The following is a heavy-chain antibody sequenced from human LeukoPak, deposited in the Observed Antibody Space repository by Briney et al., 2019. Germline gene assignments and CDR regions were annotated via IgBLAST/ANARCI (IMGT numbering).Heavy chain of an antibody. CDR2: IGVSGTKT. D-gene: IGHD3-22*01. Sequence: GGSLRLSCAASGFTFTKYAVSGVRQAAGKGREWFSAIGVSGTKTFYAESVKGRFTISRDNSNNILFLQMDSLRAEDTAMDYCAKTNYYDTTDDKPYTTHFDYWGQGALVTVSS. CDR3: AKTNYYDTTDDKPYTTHFDY. CDR1: GFTFTKYA. J-gene: IGHJ4*02. V-gene: IGHV3-23*01.